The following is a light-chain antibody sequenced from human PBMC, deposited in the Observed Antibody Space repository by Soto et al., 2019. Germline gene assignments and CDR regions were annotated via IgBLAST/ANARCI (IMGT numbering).Light chain of an antibody. CDR1: QNINSPY. CDR3: QHYGSSPRRT. Sequence: EIVLTQSPGTLSLSPGDRATLSCRVNQNINSPYLAWYQHKTGQAPRLLVFGTSSRATGIPDRFSGSRSGTDLTLTIQRLEPEDFALYYCQHYGSSPRRTFGQGTKVEMK. V-gene: IGKV3-20*01. CDR2: GTS. J-gene: IGKJ1*01.